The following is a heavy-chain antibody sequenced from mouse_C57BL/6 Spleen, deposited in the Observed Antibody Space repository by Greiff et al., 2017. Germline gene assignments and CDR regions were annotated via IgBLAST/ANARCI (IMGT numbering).Heavy chain of an antibody. Sequence: QVQLQQPGAELVRPGSSVKLSCKASGYTFTSYWMHWVKQRPIQGLEWIGNIDPSDSETHYNQKFKDKATLTVDKSSSTAYMQLSSLTSEDSAVYYCARGAGGPPLDYWGQGTSVTVSS. CDR1: GYTFTSYW. J-gene: IGHJ4*01. CDR3: ARGAGGPPLDY. CDR2: IDPSDSET. V-gene: IGHV1-52*01.